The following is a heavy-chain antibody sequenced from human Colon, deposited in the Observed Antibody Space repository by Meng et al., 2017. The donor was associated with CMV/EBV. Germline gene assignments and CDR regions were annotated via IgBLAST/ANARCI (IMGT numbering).Heavy chain of an antibody. CDR1: GYVFSAYD. D-gene: IGHD3-10*01. CDR2: MNPNSGDT. J-gene: IGHJ6*02. Sequence: ASVKVSCKASGYVFSAYDIHWVRQATGQGLEWMGWMNPNSGDTGYAQNLLGRVTMTWDTSRGTAYLELGSLRSEDTAIYYCARGRGYPVVRGAPLRTYSHYYGMDVWGQGTTVTVSS. CDR3: ARGRGYPVVRGAPLRTYSHYYGMDV. V-gene: IGHV1-8*01.